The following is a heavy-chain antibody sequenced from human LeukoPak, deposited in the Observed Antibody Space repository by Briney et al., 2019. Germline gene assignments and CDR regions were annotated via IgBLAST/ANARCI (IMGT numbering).Heavy chain of an antibody. CDR2: IYTSGST. CDR3: ARVLRAGATLYWYFDL. D-gene: IGHD1-26*01. J-gene: IGHJ2*01. CDR1: GGSISSYY. Sequence: SETLSLTCTVSGGSISSYYWSWIRQPAGKGLEWIGRIYTSGSTNYNPSLKSRVTMSVDTSKNQFSLKLSSVTAADTAVYYCARVLRAGATLYWYFDLWGRGTLVTVSS. V-gene: IGHV4-4*07.